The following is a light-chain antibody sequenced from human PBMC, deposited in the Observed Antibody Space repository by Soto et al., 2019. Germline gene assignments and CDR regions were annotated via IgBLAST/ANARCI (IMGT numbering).Light chain of an antibody. V-gene: IGLV2-14*02. CDR1: SGDIGTYNL. Sequence: QSVLTQPASVSGSPEQSITISCTGTSGDIGTYNLVSWYQQYPGKAPQLIIYEVSNRPSGVSNRFSGSKSGNTASLTISGLQAEDEADYYCSSYTSSTNYVFGAGTKVTVL. CDR3: SSYTSSTNYV. J-gene: IGLJ1*01. CDR2: EVS.